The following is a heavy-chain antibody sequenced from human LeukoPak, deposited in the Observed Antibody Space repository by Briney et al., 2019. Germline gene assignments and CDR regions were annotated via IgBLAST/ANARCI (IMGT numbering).Heavy chain of an antibody. V-gene: IGHV3-74*01. D-gene: IGHD1-26*01. CDR2: IKSDGSS. Sequence: GGSLRLSCAASGFTFSSYWMHWVRQAPGKGLVWVSRIKSDGSSIYADSVKGRFTISRDNAKSTLYLQMNSLRAEDTAVYYCARVRGGSGRSYAADAFDIWGQGTMVTVSS. CDR3: ARVRGGSGRSYAADAFDI. J-gene: IGHJ3*02. CDR1: GFTFSSYW.